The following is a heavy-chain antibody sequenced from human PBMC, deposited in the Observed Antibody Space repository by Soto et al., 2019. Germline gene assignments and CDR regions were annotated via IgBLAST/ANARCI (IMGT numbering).Heavy chain of an antibody. CDR3: AREVGSGSYYYYYGMDV. V-gene: IGHV4-31*03. CDR2: IYYSGST. D-gene: IGHD1-26*01. Sequence: QVQLQESGPGLVKPSQTLSLTCTVSGGSISSGGYYWSWIRQHPGKGLEWIGYIYYSGSTYYNPSLKSRVTISVDTSKNRFSLKLSSVTAADTAVYYCAREVGSGSYYYYYGMDVWGQGTTVTVSS. CDR1: GGSISSGGYY. J-gene: IGHJ6*02.